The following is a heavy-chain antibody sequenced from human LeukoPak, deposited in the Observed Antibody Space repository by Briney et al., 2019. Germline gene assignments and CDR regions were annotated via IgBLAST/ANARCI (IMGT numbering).Heavy chain of an antibody. J-gene: IGHJ6*02. Sequence: PSETLSLTCTVSGGSISSGDYYWNWIRQPPGKGLEWIGYIYYSGSTYYNPSLKSRVTISVDTSKNQFSLKLSSVTAADTAVYYCARGLRWRYYYYGMDVWGQGTTVTVSS. V-gene: IGHV4-30-4*01. CDR3: ARGLRWRYYYYGMDV. D-gene: IGHD5-24*01. CDR2: IYYSGST. CDR1: GGSISSGDYY.